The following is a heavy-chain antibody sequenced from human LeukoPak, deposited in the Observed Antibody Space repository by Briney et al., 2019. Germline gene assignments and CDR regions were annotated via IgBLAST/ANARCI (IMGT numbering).Heavy chain of an antibody. CDR1: GFTFSSYS. Sequence: GGSLRLSCAASGFTFSSYSMNWVRQAPGKGLEWVSSISSSSSYIYYADSVKGRFTISRDNAKNSLYLQMNSLRAEDPAVYYWARDYYDSSGYYGVSLYYYYMDVWGKGTTVTVSS. D-gene: IGHD3-22*01. CDR3: ARDYYDSSGYYGVSLYYYYMDV. J-gene: IGHJ6*03. CDR2: ISSSSSYI. V-gene: IGHV3-21*01.